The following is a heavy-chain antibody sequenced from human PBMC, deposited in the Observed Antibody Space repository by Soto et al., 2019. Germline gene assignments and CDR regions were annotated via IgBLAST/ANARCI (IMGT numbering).Heavy chain of an antibody. CDR2: IYYSGST. CDR1: GGSISSGGYY. Sequence: SETLSLTCTVSGGSISSGGYYWSWIRQHPGKGLEWIGYIYYSGSTYYNPSLKSRVTISVDTSKNQFSLKLSSVTAADTAVYYCARESDDYGDSNWFDPWGQGTLVTVSS. D-gene: IGHD4-17*01. J-gene: IGHJ5*02. V-gene: IGHV4-31*03. CDR3: ARESDDYGDSNWFDP.